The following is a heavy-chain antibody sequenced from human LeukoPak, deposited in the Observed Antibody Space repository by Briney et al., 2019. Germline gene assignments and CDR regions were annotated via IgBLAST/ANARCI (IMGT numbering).Heavy chain of an antibody. Sequence: GGSLRLSCAASGFTFSSYGMHWVRQAPGKGLEGVAVISYDGSNKYYADSVKGRFTISRDNSKNTLYLQMNSLRAEDTAVYYCAKGNREWFGELFSDYWGQGTLVTVSS. J-gene: IGHJ4*02. CDR1: GFTFSSYG. CDR2: ISYDGSNK. CDR3: AKGNREWFGELFSDY. V-gene: IGHV3-30*18. D-gene: IGHD3-10*01.